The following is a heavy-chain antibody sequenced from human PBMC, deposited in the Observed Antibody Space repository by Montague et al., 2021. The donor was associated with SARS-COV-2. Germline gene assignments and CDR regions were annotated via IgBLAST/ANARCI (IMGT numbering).Heavy chain of an antibody. Sequence: SETLSLTCTVSGGSISSSSYYWGWIRQPPGKGLEWIGSIYYSGSTYYNPLLKSRVTISVDTSKNQFSLKLSSVTAADTAVYYCARDTRITMIVVVQGYGMDVWGQGTTVTVSS. CDR1: GGSISSSSYY. D-gene: IGHD3-22*01. CDR3: ARDTRITMIVVVQGYGMDV. CDR2: IYYSGST. V-gene: IGHV4-39*07. J-gene: IGHJ6*02.